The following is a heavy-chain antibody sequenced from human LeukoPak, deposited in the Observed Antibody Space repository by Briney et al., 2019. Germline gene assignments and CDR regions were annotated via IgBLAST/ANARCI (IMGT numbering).Heavy chain of an antibody. CDR2: IYSGGTI. CDR1: GFTVSSNY. CDR3: AREGSYDGSTMWYFDY. V-gene: IGHV3-53*01. J-gene: IGHJ4*02. Sequence: GGSLRLSCAASGFTVSSNYMAWVRQAPGKGLEWVSVIYSGGTIYYADSVKGRFTISRDNSKNTLHLQMDSLRAEDTAVYYCAREGSYDGSTMWYFDYWGQGTLVTVSS. D-gene: IGHD3-22*01.